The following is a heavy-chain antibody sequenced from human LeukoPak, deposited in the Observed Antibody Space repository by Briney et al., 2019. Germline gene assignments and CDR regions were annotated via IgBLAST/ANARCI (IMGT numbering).Heavy chain of an antibody. CDR2: IYYSGST. V-gene: IGHV4-39*01. CDR3: ASQPVQLWSDH. CDR1: GDSISTSTFY. D-gene: IGHD5-18*01. J-gene: IGHJ4*02. Sequence: SETLSLTCTVSGDSISTSTFYWGWIRQPPGKGLEWIGSIYYSGSTYYNPSLKSRVTMFVDTSKNQFSLKLNSVTAADTAVYFCASQPVQLWSDHWGQGTLVTVSS.